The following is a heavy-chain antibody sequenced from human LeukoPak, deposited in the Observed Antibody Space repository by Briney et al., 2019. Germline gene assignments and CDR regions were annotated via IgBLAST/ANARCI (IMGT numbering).Heavy chain of an antibody. Sequence: GGSLRLSCAASGFTFSSYWMHWVRQAPGKGLVWVARINTDGGRTTYADSVKGRFTISRDNSKNTLFLQMNSLRPEDTAVYYCAKGYFGSGSPDYFDYWGQGTLVTVSS. J-gene: IGHJ4*02. D-gene: IGHD3-10*01. V-gene: IGHV3-74*01. CDR2: INTDGGRT. CDR1: GFTFSSYW. CDR3: AKGYFGSGSPDYFDY.